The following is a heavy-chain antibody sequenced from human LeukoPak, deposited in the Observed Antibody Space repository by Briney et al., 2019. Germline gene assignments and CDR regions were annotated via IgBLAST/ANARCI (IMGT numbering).Heavy chain of an antibody. Sequence: GGSLRLSCAASGFTFSSYGMHWVRQAPGKGLEWVAVIWYDGSNKCYADSVKGRFTISRDNSKNTLYLQMNSLRAEDTAVYYCAEDYGEYYYGMDVWGQGTAVTVSS. V-gene: IGHV3-33*06. CDR1: GFTFSSYG. J-gene: IGHJ6*02. CDR2: IWYDGSNK. CDR3: AEDYGEYYYGMDV. D-gene: IGHD4-17*01.